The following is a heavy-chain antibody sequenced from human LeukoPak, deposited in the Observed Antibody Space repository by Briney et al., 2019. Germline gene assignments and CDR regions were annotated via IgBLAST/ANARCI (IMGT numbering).Heavy chain of an antibody. D-gene: IGHD3-3*01. CDR3: ARTYYDFWSGYYIRWFDP. CDR1: GGFISSYY. Sequence: SETLSLTCTVSGGFISSYYWSWIRQPAGKGLEWIGRIYTSGSTNYNPSLKSRVTMSVDTSKNQFSLKLSSVTAADTAVYYCARTYYDFWSGYYIRWFDPWGQGTLVTVSS. J-gene: IGHJ5*02. V-gene: IGHV4-4*07. CDR2: IYTSGST.